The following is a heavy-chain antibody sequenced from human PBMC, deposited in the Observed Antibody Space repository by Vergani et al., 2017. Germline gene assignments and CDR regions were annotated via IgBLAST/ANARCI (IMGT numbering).Heavy chain of an antibody. CDR2: ISSDGSNK. CDR1: GLMFNNYG. Sequence: VQLVESGGGLIHPGGSLRLSCETSGLMFNNYGMHWVRQAPGKGLEWVAVISSDGSNKHYADSVKGRFTISRDNSQNTLYLQMDSLTAEDTAIYFCVNGYYYDQSGLASFDYWGQGTLVTVSS. V-gene: IGHV3-30*18. CDR3: VNGYYYDQSGLASFDY. J-gene: IGHJ4*02. D-gene: IGHD3-22*01.